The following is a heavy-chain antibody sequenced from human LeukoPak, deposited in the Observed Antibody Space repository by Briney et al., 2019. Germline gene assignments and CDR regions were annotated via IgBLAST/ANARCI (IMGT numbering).Heavy chain of an antibody. CDR3: AKDGFDYYDSSGYSYFHY. CDR2: ISAGGGST. CDR1: GFTFDDYG. D-gene: IGHD3-22*01. J-gene: IGHJ4*02. Sequence: GGSLRLSCAGSGFTFDDYGMSWVRQAPGKGLQWVSGISAGGGSTYYADSVKGRFTISRDNSKNTLYLQMNSLRAEDTAVYYCAKDGFDYYDSSGYSYFHYWGQGTLVTVSS. V-gene: IGHV3-23*01.